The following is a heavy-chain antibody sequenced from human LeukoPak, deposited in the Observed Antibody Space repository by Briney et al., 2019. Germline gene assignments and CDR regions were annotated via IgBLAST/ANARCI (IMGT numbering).Heavy chain of an antibody. CDR1: GYTFTGYY. Sequence: ASVKASCKASGYTFTGYYMHWVRQAPGQGLEWMGWINPNSGGTNYAQKFQGRVTMTRDTSISTAYMELSRLRSDDTAVYYCARGLRNYDSSGYGSFGYWGQGTLVTVSS. CDR2: INPNSGGT. V-gene: IGHV1-2*02. CDR3: ARGLRNYDSSGYGSFGY. D-gene: IGHD3-22*01. J-gene: IGHJ4*02.